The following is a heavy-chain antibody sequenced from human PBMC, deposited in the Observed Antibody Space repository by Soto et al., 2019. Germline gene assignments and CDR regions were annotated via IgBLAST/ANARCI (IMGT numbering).Heavy chain of an antibody. D-gene: IGHD3-10*01. J-gene: IGHJ4*02. Sequence: QLQLQESGPGLVKPSETLSLTCAVTGASITRGGFHWGWIRQSPGQGLEWIGSLYSGSTYYNPSLKSRVTISADTSKNDFSLRLTSVTAADTAVYYCARRGSGRTFDYWGQGTLVTVSS. CDR2: LYSGST. V-gene: IGHV4-39*02. CDR3: ARRGSGRTFDY. CDR1: GASITRGGFH.